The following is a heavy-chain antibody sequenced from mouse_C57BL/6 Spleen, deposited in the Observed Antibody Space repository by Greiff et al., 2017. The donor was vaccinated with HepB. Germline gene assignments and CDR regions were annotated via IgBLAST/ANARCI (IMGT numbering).Heavy chain of an antibody. Sequence: VQLKQSGPELVKPGASVKISCKASGYTFTDYYMNWVKQSHGKSLEWIGDINPNNGGTSYNQKFKGKATLTVDKSSSTAYMELRSLTSEDSAVYYCARRHDGYYDQFAYWGQGTLVTVSA. D-gene: IGHD2-3*01. V-gene: IGHV1-26*01. CDR2: INPNNGGT. CDR3: ARRHDGYYDQFAY. CDR1: GYTFTDYY. J-gene: IGHJ3*01.